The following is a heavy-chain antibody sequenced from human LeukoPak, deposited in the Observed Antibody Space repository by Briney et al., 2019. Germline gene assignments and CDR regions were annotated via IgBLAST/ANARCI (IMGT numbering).Heavy chain of an antibody. J-gene: IGHJ4*02. V-gene: IGHV1-69*13. CDR2: IIPIFGTA. Sequence: ASVKVSCKASGDTFSSYAISWVRQAPGQGLEWMGGIIPIFGTANYAQKFQGRVTITADESTSTAYMELSSLRSEDTAVYYCARVRNFWSGYYPYYFDYWGQGTLVTVSS. D-gene: IGHD3-3*01. CDR1: GDTFSSYA. CDR3: ARVRNFWSGYYPYYFDY.